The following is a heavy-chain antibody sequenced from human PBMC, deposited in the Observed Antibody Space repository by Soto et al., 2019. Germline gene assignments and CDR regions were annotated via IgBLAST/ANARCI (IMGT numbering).Heavy chain of an antibody. CDR1: GDSISSYY. CDR2: IYYSGST. J-gene: IGHJ2*01. Sequence: SETLSLTCTVSGDSISSYYWAWIWQTPGKGLEWIGYIYYSGSTNYNPSLKSRVTISVDTSKNQFSLKLSSVTAADTAVYYCARLNIVVVTAPGGWYFDLWGRGTLVTVSS. V-gene: IGHV4-59*08. CDR3: ARLNIVVVTAPGGWYFDL. D-gene: IGHD2-21*02.